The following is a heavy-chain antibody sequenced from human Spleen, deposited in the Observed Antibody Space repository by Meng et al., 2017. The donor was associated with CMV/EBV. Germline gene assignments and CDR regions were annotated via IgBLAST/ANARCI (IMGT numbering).Heavy chain of an antibody. CDR2: ISYDGSNK. J-gene: IGHJ3*02. D-gene: IGHD3-3*01. CDR3: AKIKGIGVAYGAFDI. V-gene: IGHV3-30-3*02. CDR1: GFTFSSYA. Sequence: GESLKISCAASGFTFSSYAMHWVRQAPGKGLEWVAVISYDGSNKYYADSVKGRFTISRDDSKNTLYLQVNSLRTEDTALYYCAKIKGIGVAYGAFDIWGQGTMVTVSS.